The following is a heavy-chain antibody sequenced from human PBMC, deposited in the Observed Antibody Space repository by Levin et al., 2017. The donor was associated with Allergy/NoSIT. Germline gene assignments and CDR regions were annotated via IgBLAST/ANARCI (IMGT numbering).Heavy chain of an antibody. CDR3: ARLAATARDAFDI. J-gene: IGHJ3*02. CDR1: GFTFSSYW. CDR2: IKQDGSEK. D-gene: IGHD6-13*01. Sequence: GESLKISCAASGFTFSSYWMSWVRQAPGKGLEWVANIKQDGSEKYYVDSVKGRFTISRDNAKNSLYLQMNSLRAEDTAVYYCARLAATARDAFDIWGQGTMVTVSS. V-gene: IGHV3-7*04.